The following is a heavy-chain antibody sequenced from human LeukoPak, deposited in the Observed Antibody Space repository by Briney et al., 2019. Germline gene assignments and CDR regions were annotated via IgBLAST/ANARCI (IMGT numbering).Heavy chain of an antibody. CDR3: ASAGGSSWLLPF. CDR1: GYTFTSYG. D-gene: IGHD6-13*01. V-gene: IGHV1-18*01. Sequence: VASVKVSCKASGYTFTSYGISWVRQAPGQGLEWMGWISAYNGNTNYAQKLQGRVTMTTDTSTSTPNIELRGVRSDDTAVYYFASAGGSSWLLPFWGQGTLVTVSS. J-gene: IGHJ4*02. CDR2: ISAYNGNT.